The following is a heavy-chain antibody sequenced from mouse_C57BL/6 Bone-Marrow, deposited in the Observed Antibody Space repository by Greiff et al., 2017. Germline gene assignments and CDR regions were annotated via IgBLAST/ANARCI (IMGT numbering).Heavy chain of an antibody. D-gene: IGHD1-1*01. Sequence: EVHLVESGTVLARPGASVKMSCKTSGYTFTSYWMHWVKQRPGQGLEWIGAIYPGNSDTSYNQKFKGKAKLTAVTSASTAYMELSSLTNEDSAVYYCTRLGTVVPYYYAMDYWGQGTSVTVSS. CDR2: IYPGNSDT. CDR3: TRLGTVVPYYYAMDY. CDR1: GYTFTSYW. J-gene: IGHJ4*01. V-gene: IGHV1-5*01.